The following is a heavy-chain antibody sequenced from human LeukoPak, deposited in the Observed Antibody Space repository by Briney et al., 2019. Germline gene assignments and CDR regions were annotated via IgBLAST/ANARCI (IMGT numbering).Heavy chain of an antibody. CDR3: ARTPEGYSYGLYYFDY. J-gene: IGHJ4*02. CDR2: ISSSGSTI. V-gene: IGHV3-11*01. Sequence: GGSLRLSCAASGFTFSDYYMSWIRQAPGKGLEWFSYISSSGSTIYYADSVKGRFTISRDNAKNSLYLQMNSLRAEDTAVYYCARTPEGYSYGLYYFDYWGQGTLVTVSS. D-gene: IGHD5-18*01. CDR1: GFTFSDYY.